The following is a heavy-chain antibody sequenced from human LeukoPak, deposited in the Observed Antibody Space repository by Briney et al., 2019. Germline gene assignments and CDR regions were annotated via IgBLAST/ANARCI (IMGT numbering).Heavy chain of an antibody. CDR2: MNPNSGNT. J-gene: IGHJ4*02. D-gene: IGHD6-19*01. CDR3: ARDLSRRIAVAGTGDY. V-gene: IGHV1-8*01. CDR1: GYTFTSYD. Sequence: ASVKVSCKASGYTFTSYDINWVRQATGQGLEWMGWMNPNSGNTGYAQKFQGRVTMTRDTSISTAYMELSSLRSEDTAVYYCARDLSRRIAVAGTGDYWGQGTLVTVSS.